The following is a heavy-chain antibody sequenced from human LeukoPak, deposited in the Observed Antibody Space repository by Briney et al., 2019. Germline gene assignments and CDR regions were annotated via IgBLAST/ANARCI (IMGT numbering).Heavy chain of an antibody. V-gene: IGHV3-30*18. CDR3: AKDLRPQIPYGESPRGTAPMGH. J-gene: IGHJ4*02. CDR1: GFSFSSYG. CDR2: ILYDGSNK. Sequence: GESLKISCAISGFSFSSYGMHWVRQAPGKGLEWVAVILYDGSNKCHADSVKGRFTISRDNSKSSLFLQMNSLRAEDTAVYYCAKDLRPQIPYGESPRGTAPMGHWGQGTLVTVSS. D-gene: IGHD4-17*01.